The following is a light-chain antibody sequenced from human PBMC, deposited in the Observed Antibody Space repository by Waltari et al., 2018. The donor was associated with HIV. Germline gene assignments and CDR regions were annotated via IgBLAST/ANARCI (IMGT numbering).Light chain of an antibody. J-gene: IGLJ2*01. Sequence: QSVLSQPPSASGTPGQRVTISCSGSSSNIGRFYVYWYIQVPATPPQLLIYRNNQRPSGVHDQFPGSKSGTSASLAISGLRSEDEAYYYCAAWNDNLSGVVFGGGTELTVL. CDR3: AAWNDNLSGVV. V-gene: IGLV1-47*01. CDR2: RNN. CDR1: SSNIGRFY.